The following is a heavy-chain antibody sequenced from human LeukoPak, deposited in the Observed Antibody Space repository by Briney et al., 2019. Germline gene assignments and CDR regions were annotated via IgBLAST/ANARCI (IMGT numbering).Heavy chain of an antibody. V-gene: IGHV4-31*03. CDR2: IYNSGST. CDR3: ARQDYHGSGSLDY. J-gene: IGHJ4*02. Sequence: SETLSLTCTVSGGSISSGGYYWTWIPQHPGKGLEWIGNIYNSGSTYYNPSLKSRVTISVDTSKNQFSLKLSSVTAADTAVYYCARQDYHGSGSLDYWGQGTLVTVSS. CDR1: GGSISSGGYY. D-gene: IGHD3-10*01.